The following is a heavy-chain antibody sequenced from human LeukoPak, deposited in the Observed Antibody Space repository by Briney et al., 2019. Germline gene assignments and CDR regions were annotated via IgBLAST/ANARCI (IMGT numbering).Heavy chain of an antibody. V-gene: IGHV4-39*07. J-gene: IGHJ5*02. CDR1: GGSISSSTYY. CDR2: IYYSGST. Sequence: SETPSLTCTVSGGSISSSTYYWGWIRQPPGKGLEWIGSIYYSGSTYYNASLKSRVTISVDTSKNQFSLKLSSVTAADTAVYYCARVELRFSNWFDPWGQGTLVTVSS. CDR3: ARVELRFSNWFDP. D-gene: IGHD3-3*01.